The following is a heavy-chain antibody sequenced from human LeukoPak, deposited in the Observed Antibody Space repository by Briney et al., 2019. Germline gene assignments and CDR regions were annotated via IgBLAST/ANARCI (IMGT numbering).Heavy chain of an antibody. D-gene: IGHD1-26*01. J-gene: IGHJ6*03. CDR1: GGSISSYY. CDR2: IYTSGST. Sequence: SETLSLTCTVSGGSISSYYWSWIRQPPGKGLEWIGYIYTSGSTDYNPSLKSRVTISVDTSKNQFSLKLSSATAADTAVYYCARQKLNYYYYYMDVWGKGTTVTVSS. CDR3: ARQKLNYYYYYMDV. V-gene: IGHV4-4*09.